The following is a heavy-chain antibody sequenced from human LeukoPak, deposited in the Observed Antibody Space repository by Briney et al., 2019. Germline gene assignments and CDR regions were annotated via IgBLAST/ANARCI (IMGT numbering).Heavy chain of an antibody. CDR3: ARGYGPGGY. Sequence: SETLSLTCTVSSVSISSSSYYWSWIRQPPGKGLEWIGEINHSGSTNYNPSLKSRVTISVDTSKNQFSLKLSSVTAADTAVYYCARGYGPGGYWGQGTLVTVSS. CDR2: INHSGST. CDR1: SVSISSSSYY. V-gene: IGHV4-39*07. D-gene: IGHD3-16*01. J-gene: IGHJ4*02.